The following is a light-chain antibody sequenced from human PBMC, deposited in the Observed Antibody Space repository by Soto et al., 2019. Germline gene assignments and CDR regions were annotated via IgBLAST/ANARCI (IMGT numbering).Light chain of an antibody. J-gene: IGKJ2*01. CDR1: EGISSY. CDR3: QQYDDLPPYT. CDR2: YAS. Sequence: DIQMTQSPSSLSASVGDRVTITCQASEGISSYLNWYQQKPGKAPKLLIYYASNLETGVPSRFSGSGSGTYCTFTISSLQSEDIATYYCQQYDDLPPYTFGQGTKVEIK. V-gene: IGKV1-33*01.